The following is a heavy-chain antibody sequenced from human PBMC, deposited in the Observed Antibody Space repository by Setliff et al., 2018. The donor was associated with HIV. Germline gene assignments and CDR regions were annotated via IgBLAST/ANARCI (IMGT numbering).Heavy chain of an antibody. J-gene: IGHJ3*02. Sequence: VKVSCKASGVTFSSYAINWVRQAPGQGLEWMGRIIPIFGTTNYEQKFQGRVTITADKSTSTAYMEMSSLRSEDTAIYYCARDRSEAVAGRDAFDIWGQGTMVTVSS. CDR1: GVTFSSYA. CDR2: IIPIFGTT. CDR3: ARDRSEAVAGRDAFDI. D-gene: IGHD6-19*01. V-gene: IGHV1-69*06.